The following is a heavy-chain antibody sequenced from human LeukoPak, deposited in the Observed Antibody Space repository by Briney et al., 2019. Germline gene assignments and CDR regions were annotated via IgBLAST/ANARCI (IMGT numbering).Heavy chain of an antibody. V-gene: IGHV3-74*01. CDR1: GFTFSTYW. D-gene: IGHD5-18*01. CDR2: INSDGSNT. Sequence: GGSLTLSCAASGFTFSTYWMHWVRQAPGKGLVWVSRINSDGSNTNYADSVKGRFTISRDNAKNTLYLQMNSLRAEDTAVYYCARGDHSFWGFPHWGQGTLVTVSS. CDR3: ARGDHSFWGFPH. J-gene: IGHJ4*02.